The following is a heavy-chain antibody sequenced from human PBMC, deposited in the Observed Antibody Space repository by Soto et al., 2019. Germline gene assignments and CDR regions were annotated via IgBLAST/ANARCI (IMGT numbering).Heavy chain of an antibody. Sequence: QVQLVQSGAEVKKPGASVKVSCKASGYTFTNYDINWVRQATGQGLEWMGWMNPNSGNTGYAQKCQGRITMTRNTSISPAYMELSSLRSEDTAVYYCARRAVTAHNPLDSWGQGTLVTVSS. V-gene: IGHV1-8*01. J-gene: IGHJ4*02. CDR3: ARRAVTAHNPLDS. CDR2: MNPNSGNT. CDR1: GYTFTNYD. D-gene: IGHD6-19*01.